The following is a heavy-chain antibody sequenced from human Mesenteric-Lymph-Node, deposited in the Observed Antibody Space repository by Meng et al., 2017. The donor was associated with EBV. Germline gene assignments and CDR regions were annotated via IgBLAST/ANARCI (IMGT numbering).Heavy chain of an antibody. D-gene: IGHD3-10*01. Sequence: QVHLGQVEGGVKRPGASVTISCKASGYTFTTYGFSWVRQVPGHGLEWLGWISANSNNIKYAEKFQDRLQVTRDTATTTAHMELRSLTPDDTGIYFCARVPTYYGPGFMDVWGQGTTVTVSS. CDR1: GYTFTTYG. J-gene: IGHJ6*02. CDR2: ISANSNNI. CDR3: ARVPTYYGPGFMDV. V-gene: IGHV1-18*01.